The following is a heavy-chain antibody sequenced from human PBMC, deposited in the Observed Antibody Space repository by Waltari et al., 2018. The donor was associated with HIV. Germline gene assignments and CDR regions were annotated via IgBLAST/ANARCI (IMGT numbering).Heavy chain of an antibody. V-gene: IGHV4-39*01. Sequence: QLQLQESGPGLVKPSETLSLTCSLSDGSSTDSSGDYHWGWIRQTPGKELEWIGNIHYSGNTVYKPSRRRRVTISADKSKNQFSLRLRSVTAADTAVYVCMRHRGYFPPDDWGQGTLVTVSS. CDR1: DGSSTDSSGDYH. CDR2: IHYSGNT. CDR3: MRHRGYFPPDD. J-gene: IGHJ4*02. D-gene: IGHD1-26*01.